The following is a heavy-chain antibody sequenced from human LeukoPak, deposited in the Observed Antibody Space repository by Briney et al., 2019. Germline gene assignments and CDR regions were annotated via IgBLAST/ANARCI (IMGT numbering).Heavy chain of an antibody. CDR1: GFTFDDYA. D-gene: IGHD6-19*01. CDR2: ISWNSGSI. Sequence: GGSLRLSCAASGFTFDDYAMHWVRQAPGKGLEWVSGISWNSGSIGYADSVKGRFTISRDNAKNSLYLQMNSLRAEDTALYYCAKDSSGWGFYFDYWGQGTLVTVSS. CDR3: AKDSSGWGFYFDY. V-gene: IGHV3-9*01. J-gene: IGHJ4*02.